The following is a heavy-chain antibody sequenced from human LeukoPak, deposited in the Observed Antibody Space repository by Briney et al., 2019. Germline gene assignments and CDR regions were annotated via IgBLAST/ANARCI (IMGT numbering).Heavy chain of an antibody. V-gene: IGHV3-11*05. D-gene: IGHD6-19*01. CDR2: ISGSSSYT. J-gene: IGHJ5*02. Sequence: GGSLRLSCAASGFTFSDNYMSWIGQAPGKGLEWVSYISGSSSYTNYVDSVKGRFTISRDNAKNSLYLQMNSLRAEDTVVYYCARERTSGWDAFDTWGQGTLVTVSS. CDR3: ARERTSGWDAFDT. CDR1: GFTFSDNY.